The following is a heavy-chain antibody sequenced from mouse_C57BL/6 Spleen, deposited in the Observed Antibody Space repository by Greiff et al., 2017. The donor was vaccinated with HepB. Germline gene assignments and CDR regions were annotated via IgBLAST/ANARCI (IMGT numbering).Heavy chain of an antibody. V-gene: IGHV5-16*01. Sequence: EVMLVESEGGLVQPGRSMKLSCTASGFTFSDYYMAWVRQVPEKGLEWVANINYDGSSTYYLDSLKSRFIISRDNAKNILYLQMSSLKSEDTATYYCARASSYDYDGYFDYWGQGTTLTVSS. D-gene: IGHD2-4*01. CDR2: INYDGSST. CDR1: GFTFSDYY. CDR3: ARASSYDYDGYFDY. J-gene: IGHJ2*01.